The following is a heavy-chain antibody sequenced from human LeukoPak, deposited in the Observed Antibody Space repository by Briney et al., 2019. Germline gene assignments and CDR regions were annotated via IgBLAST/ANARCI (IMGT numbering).Heavy chain of an antibody. CDR2: FDPEDGET. D-gene: IGHD3-10*01. CDR1: GYTLTELS. Sequence: ASVKVSCKVSGYTLTELSMHWVRQAPGKGLEWMGGFDPEDGETIYAXKFQGRVTLTEDTSTDTAYMELSSLRSENTAVYYCATAXXRGVXXXXIDYWGQGTLVTVSS. J-gene: IGHJ4*02. CDR3: ATAXXRGVXXXXIDY. V-gene: IGHV1-24*01.